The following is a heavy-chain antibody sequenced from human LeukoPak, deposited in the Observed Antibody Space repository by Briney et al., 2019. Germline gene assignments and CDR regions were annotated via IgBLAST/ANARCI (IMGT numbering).Heavy chain of an antibody. CDR3: ARHARYCSGGYCSDFQH. J-gene: IGHJ1*01. CDR2: IYYSGTT. D-gene: IGHD2-15*01. CDR1: GGSISSRTYY. V-gene: IGHV4-39*01. Sequence: SETLSLTCTVSGGSISSRTYYWGWIRQPPGKGLEWIGTIYYSGTTYYNPSLKSRVTISVDTSKNQFSLKLSSVTAADTAVYYCARHARYCSGGYCSDFQHWGQGTLVTVSS.